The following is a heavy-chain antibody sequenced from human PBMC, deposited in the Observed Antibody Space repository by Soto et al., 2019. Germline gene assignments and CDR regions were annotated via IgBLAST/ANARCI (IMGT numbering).Heavy chain of an antibody. Sequence: QVQLVQSGAEVKKPGSSVKVSCKASGGTFSSYAISWVRQAPGQGLEWMGGIIPIFGTANYAQKFQGRVTITADESTSTAYMELSSLRSEDTAVYYCAKEGYCSSTSCYVGFDYWGQGTLVTVSS. CDR3: AKEGYCSSTSCYVGFDY. V-gene: IGHV1-69*01. CDR1: GGTFSSYA. J-gene: IGHJ4*02. CDR2: IIPIFGTA. D-gene: IGHD2-2*01.